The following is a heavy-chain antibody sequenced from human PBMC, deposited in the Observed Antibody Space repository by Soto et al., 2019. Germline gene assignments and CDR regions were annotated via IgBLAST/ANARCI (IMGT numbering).Heavy chain of an antibody. CDR3: ARAGENYGSGTFSPPLRYYFDS. Sequence: QVQLVQSGAEVKKPGASVTVSCKASGYTFTTHYMHWVRQAPGQGLEWMGIINPSGGRTTYALKFQGRVSLTSDTSTNTVYMELSSLRSEVTAVYYCARAGENYGSGTFSPPLRYYFDSWGQGTLVTVSS. CDR2: INPSGGRT. V-gene: IGHV1-46*01. J-gene: IGHJ4*02. CDR1: GYTFTTHY. D-gene: IGHD3-10*01.